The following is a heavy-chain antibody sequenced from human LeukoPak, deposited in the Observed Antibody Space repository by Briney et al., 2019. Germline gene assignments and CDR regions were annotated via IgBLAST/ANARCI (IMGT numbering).Heavy chain of an antibody. CDR3: AKYISDSGAYYAFDY. V-gene: IGHV3-23*01. J-gene: IGHJ4*02. CDR1: GFTFSKYA. CDR2: ITARGTTT. Sequence: GGSLRLSCAASGFTFSKYAMTWVRQAPGKGLEWVSAITARGTTTYYADSVKGRFTISRDDSKNTLYLQKDSLSAEDTALYYCAKYISDSGAYYAFDYWGQGTLVTVSS. D-gene: IGHD3-10*01.